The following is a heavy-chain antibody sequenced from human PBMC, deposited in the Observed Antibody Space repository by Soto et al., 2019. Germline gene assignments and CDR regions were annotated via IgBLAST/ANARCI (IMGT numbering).Heavy chain of an antibody. J-gene: IGHJ4*02. CDR2: IYNSGST. Sequence: QVQLQASGPGLVKPSQTLSLTCTVSGGSISSGGYYWNWIRHHPGKGLEWIGYIYNSGSTYYNPYLKSRVFISADTSKNRLSLKLSSVTAADTAVYSCAGQRAPYYFDYWGRGALVTVSS. V-gene: IGHV4-31*03. CDR1: GGSISSGGYY. CDR3: AGQRAPYYFDY.